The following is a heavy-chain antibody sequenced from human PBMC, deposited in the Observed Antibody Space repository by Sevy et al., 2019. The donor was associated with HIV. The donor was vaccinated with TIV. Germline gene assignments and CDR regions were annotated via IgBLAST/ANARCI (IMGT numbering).Heavy chain of an antibody. Sequence: GGSLRLSCAASGFTFTSDYMHWVRQPPGKGLVWVSHINTDGKIIRYADCVKGRFTTSRDNAKNTRYLQMNSLRAEDTAVYYCARGSRGTFGSWGQGTLVTVSS. J-gene: IGHJ4*02. D-gene: IGHD1-26*01. CDR3: ARGSRGTFGS. V-gene: IGHV3-74*01. CDR2: INTDGKII. CDR1: GFTFTSDY.